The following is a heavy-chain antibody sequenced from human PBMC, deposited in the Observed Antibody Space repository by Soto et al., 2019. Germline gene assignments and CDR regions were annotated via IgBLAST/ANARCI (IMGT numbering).Heavy chain of an antibody. V-gene: IGHV3-23*01. J-gene: IGHJ6*03. CDR2: LSGNGEST. Sequence: GESLKISCAASGFTFRNFAMSWVRQAPGKGLEWVSALSGNGESTYSADSVKGRFTISRDNSKNRLYLQMNSLRAEDTALYYCTKDPEWDYYYYMDVWGKGTMVTVSS. CDR1: GFTFRNFA. CDR3: TKDPEWDYYYYMDV. D-gene: IGHD2-8*01.